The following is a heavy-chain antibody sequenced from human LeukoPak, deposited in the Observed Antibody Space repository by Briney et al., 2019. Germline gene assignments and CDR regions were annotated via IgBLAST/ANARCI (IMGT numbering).Heavy chain of an antibody. CDR3: ARDKIVGATFFDY. CDR2: IKQDGSEK. Sequence: GGSLRLSCAASGFTFNTYWMSWVRQAPGKGLEWVANIKQDGSEKYYVDSVKGRFTISRDNAKNSLYLQMDSLRAVDTAVYYCARDKIVGATFFDYWGQGTLVTVSS. CDR1: GFTFNTYW. D-gene: IGHD1-26*01. J-gene: IGHJ4*02. V-gene: IGHV3-7*01.